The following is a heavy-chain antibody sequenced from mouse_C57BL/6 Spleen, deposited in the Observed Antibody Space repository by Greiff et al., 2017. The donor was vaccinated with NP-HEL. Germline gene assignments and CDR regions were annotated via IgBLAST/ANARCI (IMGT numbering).Heavy chain of an antibody. CDR1: GYSITSGYY. CDR3: ARDGGYDYDAHAMDY. V-gene: IGHV3-6*01. J-gene: IGHJ4*01. CDR2: ISYDGSN. Sequence: EVKLMESGPGLVKPSQSLSLTCSVTGYSITSGYYWNWIRQFPGNKLEWMGYISYDGSNNYNPSLKNRISITRDTSKNQFFLKLNSVTTEDTATYYCARDGGYDYDAHAMDYWGQGTSVTVSS. D-gene: IGHD2-4*01.